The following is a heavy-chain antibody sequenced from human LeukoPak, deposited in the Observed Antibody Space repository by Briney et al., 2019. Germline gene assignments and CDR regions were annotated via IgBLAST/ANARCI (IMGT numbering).Heavy chain of an antibody. D-gene: IGHD1-26*01. V-gene: IGHV1-46*01. J-gene: IGHJ6*02. CDR1: GYTFTSYY. Sequence: GASVKVSCKASGYTFTSYYMHWVRQAPGQGLEWMGIINPSGGSTSYAQKFQGRVTMTRDTSTSTVYMELSSLRSEDTAVYYCARSFLEWELPSYYYYYGMDVWGRGTTVTVSS. CDR3: ARSFLEWELPSYYYYYGMDV. CDR2: INPSGGST.